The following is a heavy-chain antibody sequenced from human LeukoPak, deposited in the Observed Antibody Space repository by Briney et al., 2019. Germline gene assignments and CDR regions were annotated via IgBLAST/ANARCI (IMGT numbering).Heavy chain of an antibody. CDR1: GYTFTGYY. V-gene: IGHV1-2*02. CDR2: INPNSGGT. D-gene: IGHD3-3*01. Sequence: ASLKVSCQPSGYTFTGYYSHWVRPAPGQGLEWMGWINPNSGGTNYAQNFQGRVNVTRDTSISTAYMDLSRLRSDDTAVYDCARYRENQYYDFWSATEPYYMDVWGKGTTVTVSS. J-gene: IGHJ6*03. CDR3: ARYRENQYYDFWSATEPYYMDV.